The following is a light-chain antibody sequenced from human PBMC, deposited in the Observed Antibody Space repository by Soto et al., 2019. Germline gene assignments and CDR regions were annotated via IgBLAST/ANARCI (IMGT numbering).Light chain of an antibody. CDR2: GAS. V-gene: IGKV3-15*01. CDR1: KSVSNN. CDR3: QQYNNWHPLT. J-gene: IGKJ4*01. Sequence: EIVMTQSPATLSVSPGERAILSCRASKSVSNNLAWYQQKPGQAPRLLIYGASTRATGIPARFSGSGSGTEFTLSISSLQSEDFAIYYCQQYNNWHPLTFGGGTKVEIK.